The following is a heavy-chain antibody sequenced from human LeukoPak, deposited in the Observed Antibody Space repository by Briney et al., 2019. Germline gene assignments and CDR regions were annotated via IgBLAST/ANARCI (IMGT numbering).Heavy chain of an antibody. CDR1: GGSMRSYY. Sequence: PSETLFLTCTVSGGSMRSYYWVWIRQPPGKGLEWIGYIYYSGSTDYNPSLKSRVTISVDTSKNQFSLKMSSVTAADTAVYYCARAPNGFGAFDIWGPGTMVTVSS. V-gene: IGHV4-59*01. CDR2: IYYSGST. D-gene: IGHD2-8*01. J-gene: IGHJ3*02. CDR3: ARAPNGFGAFDI.